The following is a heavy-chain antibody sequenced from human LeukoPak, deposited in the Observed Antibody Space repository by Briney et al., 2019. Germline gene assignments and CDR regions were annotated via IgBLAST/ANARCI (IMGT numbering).Heavy chain of an antibody. D-gene: IGHD6-13*01. CDR1: GGSFSGYY. CDR2: INHSGST. Sequence: PSETLSLTAAVYGGSFSGYYWNWIRQPPGKGLEWIGEINHSGSTNYNPSLKSRVTISVDTSKNQFSLKLSSVTAADTAVYYCARDIEIAAAGNLYYYYYMDVWGKGTTVTVSS. V-gene: IGHV4-34*01. J-gene: IGHJ6*03. CDR3: ARDIEIAAAGNLYYYYYMDV.